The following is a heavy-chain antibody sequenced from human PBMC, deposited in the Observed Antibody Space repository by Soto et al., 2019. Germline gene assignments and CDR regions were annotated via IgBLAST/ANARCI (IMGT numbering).Heavy chain of an antibody. CDR3: ARVPDR. CDR2: IYHSGST. J-gene: IGHJ5*02. Sequence: SDTLSLTRALCDGYIRSGGYSWSWIRQPPGKGLEWIGYIYHSGSTYYNPSLKSRVTISVDRSKNQFSLKLSSVTAADTAVYYCARVPDRWGQGTLVTVS. D-gene: IGHD2-2*01. CDR1: DGYIRSGGYS. V-gene: IGHV4-30-2*01.